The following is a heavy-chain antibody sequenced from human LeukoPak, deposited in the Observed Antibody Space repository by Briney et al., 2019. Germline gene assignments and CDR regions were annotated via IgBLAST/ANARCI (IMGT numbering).Heavy chain of an antibody. Sequence: SETLSLTCTVSGGSISSYYWSWIRQPPGKGLEWIGDIYYSGSTTYNPSLKSRVTISVDTSKNQFSLKLSSVTAADTAVYYCARGHCSGGSCFSAWFDSWGQGTLVTVSS. D-gene: IGHD2-15*01. CDR2: IYYSGST. J-gene: IGHJ5*01. CDR1: GGSISSYY. CDR3: ARGHCSGGSCFSAWFDS. V-gene: IGHV4-59*01.